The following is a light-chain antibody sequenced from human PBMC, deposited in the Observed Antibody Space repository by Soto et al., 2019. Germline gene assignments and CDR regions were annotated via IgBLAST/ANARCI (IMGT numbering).Light chain of an antibody. J-gene: IGKJ1*01. CDR3: QQYGGSPRT. CDR2: AAS. Sequence: DIQMTQSPSSLSSSVGERVTISCRASQSISSYLNWYQQKPGKAPKLLIYAASSLQSGVPSRFSGSGSGTDFTLTISKLEPEDFAVYHCQQYGGSPRTFGQGTKVDIK. CDR1: QSISSY. V-gene: IGKV1-39*01.